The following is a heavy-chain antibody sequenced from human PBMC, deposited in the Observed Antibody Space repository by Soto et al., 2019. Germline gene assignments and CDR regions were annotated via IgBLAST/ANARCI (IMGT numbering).Heavy chain of an antibody. Sequence: ESGGGVVQPGRSLRLSCAASGFTFSTHAMHSVRQAPGKGLECVAIVSFDGSNKYYADSVKGRFTISRDNSKNTLYLQMSGLTPEDTAVYYCARDQTGITTTGGGRIDHWGQGTLVTVSS. D-gene: IGHD1-20*01. CDR1: GFTFSTHA. CDR2: VSFDGSNK. CDR3: ARDQTGITTTGGGRIDH. J-gene: IGHJ4*02. V-gene: IGHV3-30-3*01.